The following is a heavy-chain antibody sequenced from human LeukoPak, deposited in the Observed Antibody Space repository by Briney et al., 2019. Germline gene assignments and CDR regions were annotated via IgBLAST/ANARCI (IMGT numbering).Heavy chain of an antibody. J-gene: IGHJ4*02. CDR3: ARAMLRSTYYYDSSGYYYGDYFDY. V-gene: IGHV1-58*02. CDR1: GFTFTSSA. D-gene: IGHD3-22*01. Sequence: GASVKVSCKASGFTFTSSAMQWVRQARGQRLEWIGWIVVGSGNTNYAQKFQERVTITSDMSTSTAYMELSSLRSEDTAVYYCARAMLRSTYYYDSSGYYYGDYFDYWGQGTLVTVS. CDR2: IVVGSGNT.